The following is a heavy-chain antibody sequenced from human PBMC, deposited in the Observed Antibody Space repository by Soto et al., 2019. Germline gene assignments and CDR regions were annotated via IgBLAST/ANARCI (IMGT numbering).Heavy chain of an antibody. J-gene: IGHJ4*02. CDR1: GYTFTSYD. Sequence: ASVQFSCKTFGYTFTSYDIHWERQDTRQCIEWMGWMNPNNGYTDYAQKLQGRVTMPSALNLSTAYMALSSLNSDETDGYYCARGRGWRDYWGQGTLVTVSS. V-gene: IGHV1-8*01. CDR2: MNPNNGYT. D-gene: IGHD6-19*01. CDR3: ARGRGWRDY.